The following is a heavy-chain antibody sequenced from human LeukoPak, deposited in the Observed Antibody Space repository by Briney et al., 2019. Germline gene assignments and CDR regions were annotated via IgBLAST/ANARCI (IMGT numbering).Heavy chain of an antibody. CDR1: GFTFSTYG. CDR3: ARDLYRIVVVPHYFDY. D-gene: IGHD3-22*01. J-gene: IGHJ4*02. V-gene: IGHV3-30*02. CDR2: IRYEGNEK. Sequence: QAGGSLRLSCAASGFTFSTYGMHWVRQAPDKGLEWVAFIRYEGNEKYYADSVKGRFTISRDNAKNSLYLQMNSLRAEDTAVYYCARDLYRIVVVPHYFDYWGQGTLVTVSS.